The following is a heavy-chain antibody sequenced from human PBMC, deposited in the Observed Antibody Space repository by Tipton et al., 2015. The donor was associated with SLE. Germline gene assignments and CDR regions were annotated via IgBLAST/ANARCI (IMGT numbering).Heavy chain of an antibody. CDR1: GGSIRSYY. CDR3: ARRGRAARGFDY. V-gene: IGHV4-59*08. CDR2: IYYSGST. D-gene: IGHD6-6*01. Sequence: TLSLTCTVSGGSIRSYYWSWIRQPPGKGLEWIGYIYYSGSTNYNPSLKSRVTISVDTSKNQFSLKLSSVTAADTAVYYCARRGRAARGFDYWGQGTLVTVSS. J-gene: IGHJ4*02.